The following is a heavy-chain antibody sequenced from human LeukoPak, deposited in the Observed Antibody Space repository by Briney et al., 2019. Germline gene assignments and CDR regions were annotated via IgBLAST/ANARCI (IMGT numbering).Heavy chain of an antibody. J-gene: IGHJ5*02. V-gene: IGHV3-23*01. CDR1: GFTFSSYG. Sequence: GGSLRLSCAASGFTFSSYGMSWVRQAPGKGLEWVSAISGSGGSTYYADSVKGRFTISRDNSKNTLYLQMNSLRAEDTAVYYCAKDRWGWDIVVVPAAANWFDPWGQGTLVTVSS. D-gene: IGHD2-2*01. CDR2: ISGSGGST. CDR3: AKDRWGWDIVVVPAAANWFDP.